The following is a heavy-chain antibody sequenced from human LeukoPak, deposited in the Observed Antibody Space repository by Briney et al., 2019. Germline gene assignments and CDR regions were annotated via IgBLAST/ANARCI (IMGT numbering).Heavy chain of an antibody. CDR2: ISAYNGNT. D-gene: IGHD3-22*01. Sequence: ASVNVSCKASGYTFTSYGISWVRQAPGQGLEWMGWISAYNGNTNYAQKLQGRVTMTTDTSTSTAYMELRSLRSDDTAVYYCAREVREYHETSAYLNWGQGTLVTVSS. J-gene: IGHJ4*02. V-gene: IGHV1-18*01. CDR3: AREVREYHETSAYLN. CDR1: GYTFTSYG.